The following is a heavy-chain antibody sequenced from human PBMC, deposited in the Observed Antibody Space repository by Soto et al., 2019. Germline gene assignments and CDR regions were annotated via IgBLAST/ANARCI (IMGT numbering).Heavy chain of an antibody. J-gene: IGHJ6*02. Sequence: PGGSLRLSCAASGFTFSSYSMNWVRQAPGKGLEWVSSISSSSSYIYYADSVKGRFTISRDNAKNSLYLQMNSLRAEDTAVYYCARDGPPNFDWLPHYYYYGMDVWGQGTTVTVSS. V-gene: IGHV3-21*01. CDR2: ISSSSSYI. D-gene: IGHD3-9*01. CDR1: GFTFSSYS. CDR3: ARDGPPNFDWLPHYYYYGMDV.